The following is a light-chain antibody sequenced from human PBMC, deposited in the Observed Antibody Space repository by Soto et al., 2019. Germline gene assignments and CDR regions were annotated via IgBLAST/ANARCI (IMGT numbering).Light chain of an antibody. CDR3: QRANSFPYT. CDR2: AAS. Sequence: DIQMTQSPSSVSASVGDRVTITCRASQGISRWLAWYQQKPGKAPKLLIYAASNLQSGVASRFSGGGSGTDFTLTITSLQTEDFAPYSCQRANSFPYTFGQRPKLDIK. CDR1: QGISRW. V-gene: IGKV1-12*01. J-gene: IGKJ2*01.